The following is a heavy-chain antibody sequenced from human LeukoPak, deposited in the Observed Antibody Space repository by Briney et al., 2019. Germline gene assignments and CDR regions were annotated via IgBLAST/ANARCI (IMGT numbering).Heavy chain of an antibody. CDR3: ARGRPDSGSYFGWFDP. Sequence: PSETLSLTCAVSGGSISSGGYSWGWIRQPPGKGLEWIGYIYHSGSTYYNPSLKSRVTISVDTSKNQFSLKLSSVTAADTAVYYCARGRPDSGSYFGWFDPWGQGTLVTVSS. J-gene: IGHJ5*02. CDR1: GGSISSGGYS. CDR2: IYHSGST. D-gene: IGHD1-26*01. V-gene: IGHV4-30-2*01.